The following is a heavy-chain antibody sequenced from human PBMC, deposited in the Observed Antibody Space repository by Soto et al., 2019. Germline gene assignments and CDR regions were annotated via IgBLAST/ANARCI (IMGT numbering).Heavy chain of an antibody. CDR1: GYRFTNYW. D-gene: IGHD1-1*01. CDR2: IYPGDSDT. CDR3: ARQSGSPPLYSDF. V-gene: IGHV5-51*01. J-gene: IGHJ4*02. Sequence: GESLKISCKGSGYRFTNYWIGWVRQMPDKGLEWMGIIYPGDSDTRYSPSFQGRITISADKSTSTVYLEWSSLKASDTAIYYCARQSGSPPLYSDFWGQGALVTVSS.